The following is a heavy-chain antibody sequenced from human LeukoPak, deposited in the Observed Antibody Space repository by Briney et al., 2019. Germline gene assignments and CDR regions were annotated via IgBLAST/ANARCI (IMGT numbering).Heavy chain of an antibody. V-gene: IGHV3-74*01. CDR1: GFTFSSYW. D-gene: IGHD1-26*01. CDR3: ASYSGSYYGFDY. Sequence: GGSLRLSCAASGFTFSSYWTHWVRHAPGKGLVWVSRINSDGSSTSYADSVKGRFTISRDNAKNTLYLQMNSLRAEDTSVYYCASYSGSYYGFDYWGQGTLVTVSS. J-gene: IGHJ4*02. CDR2: INSDGSST.